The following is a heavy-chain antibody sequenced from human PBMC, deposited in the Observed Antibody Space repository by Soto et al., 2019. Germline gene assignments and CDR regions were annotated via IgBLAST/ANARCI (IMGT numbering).Heavy chain of an antibody. D-gene: IGHD2-2*01. J-gene: IGHJ6*02. Sequence: PGGSLRLSCAASGFTFSSYEMNWVRQAPGKGLEWVSYISSSGSTIYYADSVKGRFTISRDNAKNSLYLQMNSLRAEDTAVYYCARAQLAFSTSPRGGMDVWGQGTTVTVSS. V-gene: IGHV3-48*03. CDR1: GFTFSSYE. CDR2: ISSSGSTI. CDR3: ARAQLAFSTSPRGGMDV.